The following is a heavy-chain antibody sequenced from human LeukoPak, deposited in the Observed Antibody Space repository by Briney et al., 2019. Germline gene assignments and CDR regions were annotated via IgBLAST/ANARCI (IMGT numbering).Heavy chain of an antibody. V-gene: IGHV3-30*18. Sequence: GGSLRLSCAASGFTFSSYGMHWVRQAPGKGLEWVAVISYDGSNKYYADSVKGRFTISRDNSKNTLYLQMNSLRAEDTAVYYCAKDIRRFLEWCDYCGQGTLVTVSS. CDR1: GFTFSSYG. CDR3: AKDIRRFLEWCDY. CDR2: ISYDGSNK. D-gene: IGHD3-3*01. J-gene: IGHJ4*02.